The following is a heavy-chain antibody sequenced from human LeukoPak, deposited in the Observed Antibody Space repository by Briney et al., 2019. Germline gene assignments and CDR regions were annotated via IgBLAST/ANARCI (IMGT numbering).Heavy chain of an antibody. J-gene: IGHJ4*02. CDR3: ARGRGLMVAALDY. CDR1: GYTFTSYY. CDR2: IIPIFGTA. D-gene: IGHD2-15*01. V-gene: IGHV1-69*05. Sequence: SVKVSCKASGYTFTSYYMHWVRQAPGQGLEWMGGIIPIFGTANYAQKFQGRVTITTDESTSTAYMELSSLRSEDTAVYYCARGRGLMVAALDYWGQGTLVTVSS.